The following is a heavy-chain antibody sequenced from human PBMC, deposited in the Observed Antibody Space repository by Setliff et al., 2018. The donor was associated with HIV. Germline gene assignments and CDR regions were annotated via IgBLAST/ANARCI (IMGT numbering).Heavy chain of an antibody. CDR3: ARQKYWSGYYGEGYYYYMDV. J-gene: IGHJ6*03. D-gene: IGHD3-3*01. Sequence: SETLSLTCNVSAGSFITGDDYWAWIRQPPGKGLEWIGSINYSGRTRYNASLKSRVTIFADTPTNQFSLVLNAVTAADSALYYCARQKYWSGYYGEGYYYYMDVWGKGTTVTVSS. CDR1: AGSFITGDDY. CDR2: INYSGRT. V-gene: IGHV4-39*01.